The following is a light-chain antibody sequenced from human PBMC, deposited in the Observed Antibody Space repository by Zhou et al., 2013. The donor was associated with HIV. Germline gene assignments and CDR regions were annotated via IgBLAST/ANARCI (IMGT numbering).Light chain of an antibody. CDR2: GAS. Sequence: EFVLTQSPGTLSLSPGERATLSCRASQSVSSSYLAWYQQKPGQAPRLLIYGASTRATGIPGRFSGSGSGTEFTLTISSLEPEDFAVYYCQQRINWPQTFGQGTKLEIK. CDR1: QSVSSSY. CDR3: QQRINWPQT. V-gene: IGKV3D-20*02. J-gene: IGKJ2*01.